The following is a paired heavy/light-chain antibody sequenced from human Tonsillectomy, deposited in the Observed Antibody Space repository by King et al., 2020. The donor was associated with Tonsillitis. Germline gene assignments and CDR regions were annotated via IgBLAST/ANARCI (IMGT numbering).Light chain of an antibody. CDR3: AAWDNSLSSRV. J-gene: IGLJ2*01. CDR1: NSNIGSNY. Sequence: QSVLTQPPSASGTPGQRVTISCSGSNSNIGSNYVYWYRQFPGAAPKLLIYRNNQRPSGVPDRFSGSTSGTSASLAISGLRSEDEADYYCAAWDNSLSSRVFGGGTKLTVL. CDR2: RNN. V-gene: IGLV1-47*01.
Heavy chain of an antibody. CDR2: IVVGSGTS. J-gene: IGHJ6*02. CDR1: GFTFINYA. D-gene: IGHD2-15*01. Sequence: QMQLVQSGPEVKKPGTSVKVSCKASGFTFINYAVQWVRQARGQRLEWIGWIVVGSGTSDYAQKFQERATITRDKSTATAYLELNSLTSEDTAVYYCVAERVATVYFYYGMDVWGQGTTVTVSS. CDR3: VAERVATVYFYYGMDV. V-gene: IGHV1-58*01.